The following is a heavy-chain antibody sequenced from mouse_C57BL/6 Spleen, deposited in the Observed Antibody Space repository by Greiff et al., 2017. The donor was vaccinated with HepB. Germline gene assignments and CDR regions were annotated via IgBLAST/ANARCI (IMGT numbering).Heavy chain of an antibody. Sequence: QVQLQQPGAELVKPGASVKLSCKASGYTFTSYWMHWVKQRPGQGLEWIGMIHPNSGSTNYNEKFKSKATLTVDKSSSTAYMQLSSLTSEDSAVYYCARADYGTGSYWYFDVWGTGTTVTVSS. CDR3: ARADYGTGSYWYFDV. D-gene: IGHD1-1*01. CDR2: IHPNSGST. V-gene: IGHV1-64*01. CDR1: GYTFTSYW. J-gene: IGHJ1*03.